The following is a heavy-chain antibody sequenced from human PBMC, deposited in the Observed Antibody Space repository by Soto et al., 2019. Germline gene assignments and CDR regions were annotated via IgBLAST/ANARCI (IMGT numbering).Heavy chain of an antibody. V-gene: IGHV3-48*01. CDR1: GFTFSSYS. J-gene: IGHJ4*02. D-gene: IGHD3-22*01. CDR2: ISSSSSTI. Sequence: EVQLVESGGGLVQPGGSLRLSCEASGFTFSSYSMNWVRQAPGKGLEWVSYISSSSSTIYYADSVKGRFTISRDNAKNSLYLQMNSLRAEDTAVYYCAREIYDSSGYYAPFDYWGQGTLVTVSS. CDR3: AREIYDSSGYYAPFDY.